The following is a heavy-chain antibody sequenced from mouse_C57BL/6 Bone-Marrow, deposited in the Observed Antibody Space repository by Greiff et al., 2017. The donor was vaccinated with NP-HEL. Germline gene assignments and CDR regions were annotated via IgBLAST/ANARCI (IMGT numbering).Heavy chain of an antibody. CDR3: AGFYYSKGGAMDY. J-gene: IGHJ4*01. CDR2: INPSSGYT. CDR1: GYTFTSYT. Sequence: VQLQQSGAELARPGASVKMSCKASGYTFTSYTMHWVKQRPGQGLEWIGYINPSSGYTKYNQKFKDKATLTVDKSSSTAYMQLSSLTSEDSAVYYCAGFYYSKGGAMDYGGQGTSVTVSS. D-gene: IGHD2-5*01. V-gene: IGHV1-4*01.